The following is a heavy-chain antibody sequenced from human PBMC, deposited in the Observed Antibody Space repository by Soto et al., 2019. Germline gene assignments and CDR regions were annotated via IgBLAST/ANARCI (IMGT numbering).Heavy chain of an antibody. CDR1: GYTFSNYW. CDR3: AKHISRDFDFWSGLYSSYAMDV. D-gene: IGHD3-3*01. CDR2: IYPGDSDT. Sequence: PGESLKISCKGSGYTFSNYWIGWVRQMPGKGLDWLGIIYPGDSDTRYNPSFQGQVTISTDNSIDTAYLQWNSLKASDTAIYYCAKHISRDFDFWSGLYSSYAMDVWGQGPLVT. J-gene: IGHJ6*02. V-gene: IGHV5-51*01.